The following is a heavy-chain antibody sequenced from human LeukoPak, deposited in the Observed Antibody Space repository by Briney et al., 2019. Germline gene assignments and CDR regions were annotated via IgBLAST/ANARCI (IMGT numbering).Heavy chain of an antibody. D-gene: IGHD2-15*01. Sequence: SETLSLTCTVSGASINSHYWSWIRQPAGKGLEWIGRIYISGSTNYNSSLQTRVTMSVDTSKNQFSLKLSSVTAADTAVYYCARALNPLPGTYYFDYWGQGTLVTVSS. CDR1: GASINSHY. CDR3: ARALNPLPGTYYFDY. J-gene: IGHJ4*02. V-gene: IGHV4-4*07. CDR2: IYISGST.